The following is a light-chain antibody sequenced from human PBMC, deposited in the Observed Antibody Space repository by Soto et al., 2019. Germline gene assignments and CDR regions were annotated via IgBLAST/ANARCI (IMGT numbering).Light chain of an antibody. J-gene: IGKJ4*01. CDR2: GAS. V-gene: IGKV3-20*01. CDR3: QQYGISPLT. CDR1: QSVSNSY. Sequence: EIVLTQSPGTLSLSPGERATLSCRASQSVSNSYLAGYQQKPGQAPRLLIYGASSTATGIPDRFSGSGSGTDFTLTFSRLEPEDFAVYYCQQYGISPLTFGGGTKVEIK.